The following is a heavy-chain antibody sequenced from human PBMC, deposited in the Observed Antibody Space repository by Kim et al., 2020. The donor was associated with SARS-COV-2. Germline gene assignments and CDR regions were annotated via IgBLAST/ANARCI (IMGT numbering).Heavy chain of an antibody. CDR2: ISSNSATI. D-gene: IGHD4-17*01. V-gene: IGHV3-48*04. CDR1: GFTFTSYS. CDR3: ARGYYGDYTGLDS. J-gene: IGHJ4*03. Sequence: GGSLRLSCAASGFTFTSYSMNWVRQPPGKGLEWVSYISSNSATIYYADSVKGRFTISRDNAYNSLYLQMDSLRAEDTAVYYCARGYYGDYTGLDSWGKGT.